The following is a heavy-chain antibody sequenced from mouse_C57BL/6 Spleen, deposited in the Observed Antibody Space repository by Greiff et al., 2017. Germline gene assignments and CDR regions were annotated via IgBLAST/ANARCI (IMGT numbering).Heavy chain of an antibody. CDR1: GYAFSSSW. D-gene: IGHD1-1*02. CDR2: IYPGDGDT. CDR3: AREVEDYFDY. V-gene: IGHV1-82*01. Sequence: QVQLQQSGPELVKPGASVKISCKASGYAFSSSWMNWVKQRPGKGLEWIGRIYPGDGDTNYNGKFKGKATLTADKSSSTAYMQLSSLTSEDSAVYFCAREVEDYFDYWGQGTTLTVSS. J-gene: IGHJ2*01.